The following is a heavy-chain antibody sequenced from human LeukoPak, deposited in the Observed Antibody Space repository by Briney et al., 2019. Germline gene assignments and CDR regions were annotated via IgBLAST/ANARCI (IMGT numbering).Heavy chain of an antibody. CDR1: GFTFSSLA. D-gene: IGHD3-10*01. CDR2: ISGGAT. J-gene: IGHJ4*02. Sequence: GGSLRLSCAASGFTFSSLAMFWVRQAPGKGLEWVSGISGGATYYADSVKGRFTISRDNSKDTLYLQLDSLRAEATAVYYCAKRSSTYYGADYWGQGTLVTVSS. V-gene: IGHV3-23*01. CDR3: AKRSSTYYGADY.